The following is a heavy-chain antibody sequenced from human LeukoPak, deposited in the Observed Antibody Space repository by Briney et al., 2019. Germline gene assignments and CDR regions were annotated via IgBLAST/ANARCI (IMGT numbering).Heavy chain of an antibody. J-gene: IGHJ4*02. D-gene: IGHD3-10*01. Sequence: GASVKVSCKASGYTFTSYDINWVRQATGQGLEWMGWMNPNSGNTGYAQKFQGRVTMTRNTSISTAYMELSSLRSEDTAVYYCARGRGGLWFGELFDELDYWGQGTLVTVSS. CDR2: MNPNSGNT. CDR3: ARGRGGLWFGELFDELDY. CDR1: GYTFTSYD. V-gene: IGHV1-8*01.